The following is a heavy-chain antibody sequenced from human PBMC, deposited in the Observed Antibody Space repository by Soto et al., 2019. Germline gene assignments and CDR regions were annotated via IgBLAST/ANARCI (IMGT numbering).Heavy chain of an antibody. Sequence: QLLLQESGPGLVKASETLSLTCSVSGGSISSSIYYWNWIRQSPGKGLEWIGSVYYSGTTYYNPSLKRRVTISVDTYNQFSLKLSSVTAADTAYYFCARRPMVGPVAENAFDIWGQGTRVTVSS. CDR3: ARRPMVGPVAENAFDI. CDR1: GGSISSSIYY. D-gene: IGHD6-19*01. CDR2: VYYSGTT. J-gene: IGHJ3*02. V-gene: IGHV4-39*01.